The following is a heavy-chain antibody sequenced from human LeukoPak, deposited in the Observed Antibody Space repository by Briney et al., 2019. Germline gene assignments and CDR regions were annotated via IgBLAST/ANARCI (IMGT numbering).Heavy chain of an antibody. CDR1: GDSFSGYY. V-gene: IGHV4-4*09. D-gene: IGHD6-6*01. J-gene: IGHJ5*02. Sequence: PGTLSLTCTVSGDSFSGYYWSWIRQPPGKGLEWIGYIYTSGSTNYNPSLKSRVTMSVDMSKNQFSLKLRSVTAADTAVYYCARSPPEYSSSSDLGWFDPWGQGTLVIVSS. CDR2: IYTSGST. CDR3: ARSPPEYSSSSDLGWFDP.